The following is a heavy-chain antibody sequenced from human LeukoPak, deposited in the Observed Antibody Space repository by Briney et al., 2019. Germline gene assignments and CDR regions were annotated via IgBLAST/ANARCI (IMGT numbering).Heavy chain of an antibody. V-gene: IGHV4-38-2*02. J-gene: IGHJ4*02. CDR2: LYHSGST. CDR1: DYSISDYSISSPYY. CDR3: ARGYISGWYYFDS. Sequence: SETLSLTCTVSDYSISDYSISSPYYWGWIRQPPGKGLEWIGSLYHSGSTYYNPSLKSRVTISVDTSKNQFSLKLTSVPATDTAVYYCARGYISGWYYFDSWGQGTLVTVSS. D-gene: IGHD6-19*01.